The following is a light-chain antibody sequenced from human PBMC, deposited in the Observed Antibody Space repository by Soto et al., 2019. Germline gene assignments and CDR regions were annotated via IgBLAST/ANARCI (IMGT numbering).Light chain of an antibody. J-gene: IGLJ3*02. V-gene: IGLV1-44*01. Sequence: QAVVTQPPSASGTPGQRVTICCSGSSPNIGKSYVYWYQQLPGTAPKLLIHNNNHRPSGVPDRFSGSKSGTSASLAISGLQSEDEADYYCGAWDYSLNGRVFGGGTKLTVL. CDR1: SPNIGKSY. CDR2: NNN. CDR3: GAWDYSLNGRV.